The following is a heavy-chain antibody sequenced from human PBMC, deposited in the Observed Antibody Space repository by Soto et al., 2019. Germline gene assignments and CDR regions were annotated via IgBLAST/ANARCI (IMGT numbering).Heavy chain of an antibody. V-gene: IGHV4-59*01. J-gene: IGHJ4*02. D-gene: IGHD2-15*01. CDR2: SYYSGST. Sequence: PSETLSLTXTVSSGSIRRYYWRCLLQPPEQGHEWRGCSYYSGSTNYNPSLKSRVTISVATSKTQFSLKLSSVTAADTAVYYCARYGGYFDYWGQGTLVT. CDR3: ARYGGYFDY. CDR1: SGSIRRYY.